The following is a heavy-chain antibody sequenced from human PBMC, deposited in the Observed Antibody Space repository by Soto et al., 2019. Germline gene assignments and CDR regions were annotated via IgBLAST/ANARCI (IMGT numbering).Heavy chain of an antibody. CDR2: IHYSGSN. J-gene: IGHJ4*02. D-gene: IGHD3-22*01. CDR3: AREPYHYDSSGYYDL. Sequence: SETLSLTCTVSGGSTTSGGYYWNWIRQHPGKGLEWIGYIHYSGSNYHNPSLKSRVTMSVDTSKNQISLKLSSVSAADTAIYYCAREPYHYDSSGYYDLWRQGTRVPVSS. CDR1: GGSTTSGGYY. V-gene: IGHV4-31*03.